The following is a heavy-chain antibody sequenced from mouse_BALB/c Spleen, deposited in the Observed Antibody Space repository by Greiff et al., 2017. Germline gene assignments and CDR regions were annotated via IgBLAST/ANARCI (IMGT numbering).Heavy chain of an antibody. D-gene: IGHD1-1*01. V-gene: IGHV1-14*01. J-gene: IGHJ2*01. CDR2: INPYNDGT. Sequence: QLQESGPELVKPGASVKMSCKASGYTFTSYVMHWVKQKPGQGLEWIGYINPYNDGTKYNEKFKGKATLTSDKSSSTAYMELSSLTSEDSAVYYCATLLSYYGSTYFDYWGQGTTLTVSS. CDR3: ATLLSYYGSTYFDY. CDR1: GYTFTSYV.